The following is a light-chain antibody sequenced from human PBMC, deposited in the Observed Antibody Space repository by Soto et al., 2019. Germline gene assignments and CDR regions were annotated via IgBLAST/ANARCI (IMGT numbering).Light chain of an antibody. CDR1: QSVSSTY. CDR3: QQYGRAPPFT. J-gene: IGKJ2*01. V-gene: IGKV3-20*01. CDR2: GAS. Sequence: EIVLTQSPGTLSLSPGERATLSCRASQSVSSTYIAWYQQNPGRAPRLLIYGASSRATGIPDRFSGSGSGTAFTLTISRLEPEDFAVYFCQQYGRAPPFTFGQRTKVEIK.